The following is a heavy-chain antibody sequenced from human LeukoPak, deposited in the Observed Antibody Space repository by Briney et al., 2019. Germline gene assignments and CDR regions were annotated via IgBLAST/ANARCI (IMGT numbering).Heavy chain of an antibody. D-gene: IGHD4-17*01. CDR2: IRSKANSYAT. CDR1: GFTFSGSA. Sequence: GGSLKLSCAASGFTFSGSAMPWVRQASGKGLEWVGRIRSKANSYATAYAASVKGRFPISRDDSKNTAYLQMNSLKTEDTAVYYCTYDMTTVTNDAFDIWGQGTMVTVSS. V-gene: IGHV3-73*01. CDR3: TYDMTTVTNDAFDI. J-gene: IGHJ3*02.